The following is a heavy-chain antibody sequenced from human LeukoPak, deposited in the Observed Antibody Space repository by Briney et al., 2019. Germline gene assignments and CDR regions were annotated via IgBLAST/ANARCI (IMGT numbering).Heavy chain of an antibody. J-gene: IGHJ6*02. CDR3: ARLAYCSSTSCYMYYYYGMDV. Sequence: APVKVSCKASGYTFTSYGISWVRQAPGQGREWMGWISAYNGNTNYAQKLQGRVTMTTDTSTSTAYMELRSLRSDDTAVYYCARLAYCSSTSCYMYYYYGMDVWGQGTTVTVSS. V-gene: IGHV1-18*01. D-gene: IGHD2-2*02. CDR1: GYTFTSYG. CDR2: ISAYNGNT.